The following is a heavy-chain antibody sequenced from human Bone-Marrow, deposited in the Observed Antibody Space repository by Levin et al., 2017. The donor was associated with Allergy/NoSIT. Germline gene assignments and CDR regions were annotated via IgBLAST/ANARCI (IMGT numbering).Heavy chain of an antibody. J-gene: IGHJ4*02. CDR3: LIVGGTKV. V-gene: IGHV3-72*01. CDR2: VKNKANSYIT. CDR1: GFSFSDHY. D-gene: IGHD1-26*01. Sequence: GESLKISCAASGFSFSDHYMDWVRQAPGKGLELVGRVKNKANSYITEYAASVKGRFTISRDDSKNSVYLQMNSLKTEDTAVYYCLIVGGTKVWGQGTLVTVSS.